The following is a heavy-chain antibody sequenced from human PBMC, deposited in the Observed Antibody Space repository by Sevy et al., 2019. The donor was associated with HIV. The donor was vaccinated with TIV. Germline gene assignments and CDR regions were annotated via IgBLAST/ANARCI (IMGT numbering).Heavy chain of an antibody. CDR3: ARGTSIYYYGSGSLFDY. CDR1: GFTFSSYS. J-gene: IGHJ4*02. Sequence: GGSLRLSCAASGFTFSSYSMNWVRQAPGKGLEWVSYISSSSSTIYYADSVKGRFTISRDNAKNSLYLQMNGLRDEDTAVYYCARGTSIYYYGSGSLFDYWGQGTLVTVSS. D-gene: IGHD3-10*01. V-gene: IGHV3-48*02. CDR2: ISSSSSTI.